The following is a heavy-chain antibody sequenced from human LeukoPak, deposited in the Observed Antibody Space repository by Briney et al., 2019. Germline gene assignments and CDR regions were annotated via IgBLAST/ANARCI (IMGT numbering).Heavy chain of an antibody. Sequence: GGTLRLSCAASGFTFSSYGMSWVRQAPGKGLEWVSVISSSGGSTYYADSVKGRFTISRDNSKDTLYLQMNSLRAEDTAVYYCAKSPGSRSYPHYFDYWGQGTLVTVSS. CDR1: GFTFSSYG. CDR3: AKSPGSRSYPHYFDY. D-gene: IGHD3-10*01. J-gene: IGHJ4*02. V-gene: IGHV3-23*01. CDR2: ISSSGGST.